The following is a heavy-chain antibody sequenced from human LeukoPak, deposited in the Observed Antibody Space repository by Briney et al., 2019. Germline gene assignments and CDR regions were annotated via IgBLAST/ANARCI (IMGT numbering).Heavy chain of an antibody. CDR3: AKAIGGYSYGY. Sequence: GGSLRLSCAASGFTFSSYSMNWVRQAPGKGLEWVSSISSSSYIYYADSVKGRFTISRDNAKNTLYLQMNSLRAEDTALYYCAKAIGGYSYGYWGQGTLLTVSS. J-gene: IGHJ4*02. CDR2: ISSSSYI. CDR1: GFTFSSYS. D-gene: IGHD5-18*01. V-gene: IGHV3-21*04.